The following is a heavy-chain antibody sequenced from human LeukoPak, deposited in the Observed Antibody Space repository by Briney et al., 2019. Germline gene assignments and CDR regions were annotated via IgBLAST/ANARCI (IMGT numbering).Heavy chain of an antibody. CDR2: IIAYNGNT. CDR3: ARLGDGYYYDSSGYPPDY. D-gene: IGHD3-22*01. J-gene: IGHJ4*02. CDR1: GYTFTSYG. V-gene: IGHV1-18*01. Sequence: ASVKVSCKASGYTFTSYGISWVRQAPGQGLEWMGWIIAYNGNTNYEQKLQGRVTMPTDTSTSTAYMELGSLRSDDTAVYYCARLGDGYYYDSSGYPPDYWGQGTLVTVSS.